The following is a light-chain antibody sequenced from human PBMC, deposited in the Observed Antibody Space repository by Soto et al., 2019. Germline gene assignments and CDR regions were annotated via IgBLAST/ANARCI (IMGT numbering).Light chain of an antibody. Sequence: EIVLTQSPATLSLSPGERATLSCRAGQSVSSYLAWYQQKPGQAPRLLIYDASNMATGIPARFSGSGSGTDFTLTISSLEPEDVAVYYCQQRSNWPPLTFGGGTKVEIK. J-gene: IGKJ4*01. CDR2: DAS. V-gene: IGKV3-11*01. CDR3: QQRSNWPPLT. CDR1: QSVSSY.